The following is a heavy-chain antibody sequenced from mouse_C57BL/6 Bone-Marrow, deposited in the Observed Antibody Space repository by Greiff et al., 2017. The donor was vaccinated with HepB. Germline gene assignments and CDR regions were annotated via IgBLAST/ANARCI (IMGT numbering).Heavy chain of an antibody. D-gene: IGHD1-1*01. V-gene: IGHV1-81*01. J-gene: IGHJ2*01. CDR2: IYPRSGNT. Sequence: LVESGAELARPGASVKLSCKASGYTFTSYGISWVKQRTGQGLEWIGEIYPRSGNTYYNEKFKGKATLTADKSSSTAYMELRSLTSEDSAVYFCARLLRFFDYWGQGTTLTVSS. CDR3: ARLLRFFDY. CDR1: GYTFTSYG.